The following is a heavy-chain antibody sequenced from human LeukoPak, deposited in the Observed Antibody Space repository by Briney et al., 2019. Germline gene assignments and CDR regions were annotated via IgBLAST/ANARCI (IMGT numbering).Heavy chain of an antibody. J-gene: IGHJ4*02. D-gene: IGHD6-13*01. V-gene: IGHV3-53*05. Sequence: PGGSLRLSCSASGFSVNNNYMTWVRQAPGKGLEWVSIIHSDGGTYYADSVKGRFTISRDNAKNSLYLQMNSLRAEDTALYYCAKDIRGSSWVLDYWGQGTLVTVSS. CDR2: IHSDGGT. CDR1: GFSVNNNY. CDR3: AKDIRGSSWVLDY.